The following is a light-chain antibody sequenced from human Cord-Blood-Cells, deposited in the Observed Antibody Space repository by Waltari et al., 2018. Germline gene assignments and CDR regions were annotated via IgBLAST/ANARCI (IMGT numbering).Light chain of an antibody. J-gene: IGKJ1*01. CDR1: QSISSY. CDR2: AAS. CDR3: QQSYSTPQT. V-gene: IGKV1-39*01. Sequence: DIQMTQSPSSLSASVGNSVNTTGRASQSISSYLNWYQQKPGKAPKLLIYAASSLQSGVPSRFSGSGSGTDFTLTISSLQPEDFATYYCQQSYSTPQTFGQGTKVEIK.